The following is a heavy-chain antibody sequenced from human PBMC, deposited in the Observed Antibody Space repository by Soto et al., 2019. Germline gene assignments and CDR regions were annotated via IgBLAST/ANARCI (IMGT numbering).Heavy chain of an antibody. V-gene: IGHV1-69*12. CDR1: GGTFSSYA. J-gene: IGHJ5*02. CDR3: AGDRGYYYDSSGYTNWFDP. CDR2: IIPIFGTA. Sequence: QVQLVQSGAEVKKPGSSVKVSCKASGGTFSSYAISWVRQAPGQGLEWMGGIIPIFGTANYAQKFQGRVKSTADESTSTAYRELSSLRSEDTAVYYCAGDRGYYYDSSGYTNWFDPWGQGTLVPVSS. D-gene: IGHD3-22*01.